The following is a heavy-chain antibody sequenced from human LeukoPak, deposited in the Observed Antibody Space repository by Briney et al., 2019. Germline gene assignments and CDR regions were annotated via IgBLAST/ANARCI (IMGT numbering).Heavy chain of an antibody. CDR3: ARSPDGFDY. Sequence: GGSLRLSCAASGFTFSNYWMTWVRQAPGKGLEWVANINRDGSERYYVDSVKGRFTISRDNAKKSLYLQMNTLRVEDTAVYYCARSPDGFDYWGQGTLVTVSS. J-gene: IGHJ4*02. D-gene: IGHD1-14*01. CDR2: INRDGSER. CDR1: GFTFSNYW. V-gene: IGHV3-7*03.